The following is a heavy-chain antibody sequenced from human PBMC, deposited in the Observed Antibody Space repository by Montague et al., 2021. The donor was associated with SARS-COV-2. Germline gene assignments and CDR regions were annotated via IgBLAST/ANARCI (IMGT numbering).Heavy chain of an antibody. CDR3: VRERSSGWD. CDR2: IYYRGST. Sequence: SETLSLTCTVSDGSISSGSYYWGWIRQPPGKGLEWIGSIYYRGSTYKNPSLKSRVTLSVDTSENHFSLKLSSVTAADTAVYYCVRERSSGWDWGQGTLVTVSS. D-gene: IGHD6-19*01. J-gene: IGHJ4*02. V-gene: IGHV4-39*07. CDR1: DGSISSGSYY.